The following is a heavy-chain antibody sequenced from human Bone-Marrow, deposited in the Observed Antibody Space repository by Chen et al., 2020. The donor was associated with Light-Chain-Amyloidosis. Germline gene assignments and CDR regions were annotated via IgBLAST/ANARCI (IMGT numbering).Heavy chain of an antibody. D-gene: IGHD6-13*01. J-gene: IGHJ4*02. CDR3: AREIRLATPAAVTPDY. V-gene: IGHV4-39*07. CDR2: ISYDGYT. CDR1: GDSIRGTNYY. Sequence: QLQLQESGPGLVKPSETLSLTCTVSGDSIRGTNYYWGWIRQPPGEGLEWIGTISYDGYTYYNPSLKSRVTISLDTSKNQVSLKLSSVTAADTAVYYCAREIRLATPAAVTPDYRGQGTLVTVSS.